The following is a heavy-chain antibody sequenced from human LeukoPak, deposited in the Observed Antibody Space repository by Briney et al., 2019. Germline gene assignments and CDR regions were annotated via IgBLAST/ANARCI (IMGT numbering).Heavy chain of an antibody. D-gene: IGHD3-10*01. J-gene: IGHJ4*02. CDR1: GFTFSSYA. CDR3: AKCTTMVRGVIITPDY. V-gene: IGHV3-23*01. Sequence: SLRLSCAASGFTFSSYAMSWVRQAPGKGLEWVSAISGSGGSTYYADSVKGRFTISRDNSKNTLYLQMNSLRAEDTAVYYCAKCTTMVRGVIITPDYWGQGTLVTVSS. CDR2: ISGSGGST.